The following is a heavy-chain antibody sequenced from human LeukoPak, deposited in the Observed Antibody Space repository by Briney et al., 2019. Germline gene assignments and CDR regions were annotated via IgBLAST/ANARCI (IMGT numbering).Heavy chain of an antibody. J-gene: IGHJ6*03. CDR3: ARSIVVVVAATHRHYYYYMDV. V-gene: IGHV4-59*01. Sequence: SETLSLTRTVSGGSFSSYYWSWIRQPPGKGLEWIGYIYYSGSTNYNPSLKSRVTISVDTSKNQFSLKLSSVTAADTAVYYCARSIVVVVAATHRHYYYYMDVWGKGTTVTISS. D-gene: IGHD2-15*01. CDR1: GGSFSSYY. CDR2: IYYSGST.